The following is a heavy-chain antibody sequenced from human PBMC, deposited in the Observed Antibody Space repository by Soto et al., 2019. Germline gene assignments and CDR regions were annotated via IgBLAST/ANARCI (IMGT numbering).Heavy chain of an antibody. Sequence: QVQLVESGGGVVQPGRSLRLSCAASGFTFSSYGMHWVRQAPGKGLEWVAVIWYDGSNKYYADSVKGRFTISRDNSKNTLYLQMNSLRAEDTAVHYCANIMGYCSGGSCRGYWGQGTLVTVSS. CDR3: ANIMGYCSGGSCRGY. J-gene: IGHJ4*02. D-gene: IGHD2-15*01. V-gene: IGHV3-33*06. CDR1: GFTFSSYG. CDR2: IWYDGSNK.